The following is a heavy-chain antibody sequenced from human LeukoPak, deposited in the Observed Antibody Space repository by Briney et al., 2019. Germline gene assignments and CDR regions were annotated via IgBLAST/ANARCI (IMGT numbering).Heavy chain of an antibody. CDR2: ISDSGGNT. CDR3: AKDGFRGDCIGGSCYPFDP. J-gene: IGHJ5*02. D-gene: IGHD2-15*01. CDR1: GFAFSSYA. Sequence: GGSLRLSCAASGFAFSSYAMCWVRQAPGKGLEWVSTISDSGGNTYYADSVKGRFTISRDNSKNTLYLQMNSLRAEDTALYYCAKDGFRGDCIGGSCYPFDPWGQGTLVTVSS. V-gene: IGHV3-23*01.